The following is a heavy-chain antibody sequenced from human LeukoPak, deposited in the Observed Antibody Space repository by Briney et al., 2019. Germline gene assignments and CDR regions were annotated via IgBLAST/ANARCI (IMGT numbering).Heavy chain of an antibody. CDR2: IYYSGST. CDR3: ARHNTAFDY. D-gene: IGHD5-18*01. CDR1: GGSISTGNYY. J-gene: IGHJ4*02. V-gene: IGHV4-39*01. Sequence: KSSETLSLTCTVSGGSISTGNYYWGWIRQPPGKGPEWIGTIYYSGSTYYNPSLKSRVTISVDTSKHQFSLKLNSVTAADTAAYFCARHNTAFDYWGQGTLVTVSS.